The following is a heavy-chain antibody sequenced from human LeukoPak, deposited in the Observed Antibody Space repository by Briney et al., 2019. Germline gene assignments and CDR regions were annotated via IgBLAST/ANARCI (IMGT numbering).Heavy chain of an antibody. CDR3: AKDPIAAAGHNWFDP. V-gene: IGHV3-30*02. CDR2: IRYDGSNK. J-gene: IGHJ5*02. Sequence: GRSLRLSCAASGFTFSSYGTHWVRQAPGKGLEGVAFIRYDGSNKYHADSVKGRFTISRDNSKNTLYLQMNSRRAEDTAVYYCAKDPIAAAGHNWFDPWGQGTLVTVSS. D-gene: IGHD6-13*01. CDR1: GFTFSSYG.